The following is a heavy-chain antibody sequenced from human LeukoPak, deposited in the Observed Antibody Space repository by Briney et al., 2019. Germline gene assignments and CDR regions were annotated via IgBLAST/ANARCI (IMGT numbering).Heavy chain of an antibody. CDR3: ARMLAWIQLWPSSYFDY. Sequence: PSETLSLTCAFYGGSFSGYYWSWIRQPPGKGLEWIGEINHSGSTNYNPSLKSRVTISVDTSKNQFSLKLSSVTAADTAVYYCARMLAWIQLWPSSYFDYWGQGTLVTVSS. CDR1: GGSFSGYY. J-gene: IGHJ4*02. CDR2: INHSGST. V-gene: IGHV4-34*01. D-gene: IGHD5-18*01.